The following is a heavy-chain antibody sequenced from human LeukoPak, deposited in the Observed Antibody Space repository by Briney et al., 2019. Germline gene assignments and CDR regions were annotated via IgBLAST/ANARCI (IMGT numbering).Heavy chain of an antibody. CDR1: GDSMSSIDW. Sequence: SGTLSLTCAVSGDSMSSIDWWSWVHQPPGKGLEWIGELHHTGSTNYNPSLKSRVTISVDKSKNQFSLNFNSMSAADSAVYYCAANGYYTIEYWGQGTLVTVFS. D-gene: IGHD1-26*01. CDR3: AANGYYTIEY. J-gene: IGHJ4*02. CDR2: LHHTGST. V-gene: IGHV4-4*02.